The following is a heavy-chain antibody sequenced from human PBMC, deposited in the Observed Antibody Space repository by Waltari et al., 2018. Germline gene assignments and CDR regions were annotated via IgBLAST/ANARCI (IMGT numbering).Heavy chain of an antibody. CDR2: IRYDGSNK. Sequence: QVQLVESGGGVVQPGGSLRLSCAASGFTFSSYGMHWVRQAPGKGLEWVAFIRYDGSNKYYADSVKGRFTISRDNSKNTLYLQMNSLRAEDTAVYYCAKDRYGDYVFDYWGQGTLVTVSS. V-gene: IGHV3-30*02. J-gene: IGHJ4*02. D-gene: IGHD4-17*01. CDR1: GFTFSSYG. CDR3: AKDRYGDYVFDY.